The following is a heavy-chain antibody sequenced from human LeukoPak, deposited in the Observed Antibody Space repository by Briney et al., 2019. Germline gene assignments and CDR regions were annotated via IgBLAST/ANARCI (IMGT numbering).Heavy chain of an antibody. J-gene: IGHJ6*02. D-gene: IGHD3-3*01. Sequence: ASLKVSCKASGYTFTSYDINWVRQATGQGLEWMGWMNPNSGNTGYAQKFQGRVTMTRNTSISTAYMELSSLRSEDTAVYYCARQGGITIFGVVIMDGMDVWGQGTTVTVSS. CDR1: GYTFTSYD. V-gene: IGHV1-8*01. CDR3: ARQGGITIFGVVIMDGMDV. CDR2: MNPNSGNT.